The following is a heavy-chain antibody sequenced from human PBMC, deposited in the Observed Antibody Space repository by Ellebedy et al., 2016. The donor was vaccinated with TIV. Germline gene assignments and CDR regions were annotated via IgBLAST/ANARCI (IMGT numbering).Heavy chain of an antibody. CDR3: ARDRTNWNYVQEDAH. CDR2: ISGSGGST. CDR1: GFTFDDYA. D-gene: IGHD1-7*01. J-gene: IGHJ4*02. Sequence: GGSLRLXXAASGFTFDDYAMHWVRQAPGKGLEWVSAISGSGGSTYYADSVKGRFTISRDNSKNTLYLQMNSLRAEDTAVYYCARDRTNWNYVQEDAHWGQGTLVTVSS. V-gene: IGHV3-23*01.